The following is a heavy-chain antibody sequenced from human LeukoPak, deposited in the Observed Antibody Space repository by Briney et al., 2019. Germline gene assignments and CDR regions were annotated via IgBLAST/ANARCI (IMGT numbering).Heavy chain of an antibody. J-gene: IGHJ4*02. CDR1: GFTFSSYG. CDR2: IRYDGSNK. Sequence: GGSLRLSCAASGFTFSSYGMHWVRQAPGKGLEWVAFIRYDGSNKYYADSVKGRFTISRDNSKNTLYLQMNSLRAEDTAVYYCAKDDGYSYGLADYWGQGTLVTVSS. CDR3: AKDDGYSYGLADY. D-gene: IGHD5-18*01. V-gene: IGHV3-30*02.